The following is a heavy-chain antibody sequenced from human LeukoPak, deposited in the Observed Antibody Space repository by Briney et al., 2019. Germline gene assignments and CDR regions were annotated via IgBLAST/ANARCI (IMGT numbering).Heavy chain of an antibody. V-gene: IGHV4-39*07. D-gene: IGHD2-2*01. Sequence: SETLSLTCTVSGGSISSSSYYWGWIRQPPGKGLEWIGSIYYSGSTYYNPSLKSRVTISVDTSKNQFSLKLSSVTAADTAVYYCARADPGIVVVPAAQFDYWGQGTLVTVSS. CDR3: ARADPGIVVVPAAQFDY. CDR1: GGSISSSSYY. CDR2: IYYSGST. J-gene: IGHJ4*02.